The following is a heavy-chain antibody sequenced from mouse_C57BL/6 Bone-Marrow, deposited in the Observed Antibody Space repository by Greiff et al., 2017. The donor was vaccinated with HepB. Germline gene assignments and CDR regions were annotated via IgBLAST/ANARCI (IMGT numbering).Heavy chain of an antibody. CDR1: GYAFSSSW. CDR3: TRKDYGSSLYYAMDD. CDR2: IYPGDGDT. D-gene: IGHD1-1*01. J-gene: IGHJ4*01. V-gene: IGHV1-82*01. Sequence: QVQLQQSGPELVKPGASVKISCKASGYAFSSSWMNWVKQRPGKGLEWIGRIYPGDGDTNYNGKFKGKATLTADKSSSTAYMQLSSLTSEDSAVYFCTRKDYGSSLYYAMDDWGQGTSVTVSS.